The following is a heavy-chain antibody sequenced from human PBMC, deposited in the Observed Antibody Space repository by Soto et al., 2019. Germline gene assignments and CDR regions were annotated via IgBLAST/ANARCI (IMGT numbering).Heavy chain of an antibody. V-gene: IGHV1-46*01. CDR1: GYTFTSYY. CDR2: INPSGGST. Sequence: GASVKVSCKASGYTFTSYYMHWVRQAPGQGLEWMGIINPSGGSTSYAQKFQGRVTMTRDTSTSTVYMELSSLRPEDTAVYYCARAFGSGSYYNWFDPWGQGTLVTVSS. J-gene: IGHJ5*02. D-gene: IGHD3-10*01. CDR3: ARAFGSGSYYNWFDP.